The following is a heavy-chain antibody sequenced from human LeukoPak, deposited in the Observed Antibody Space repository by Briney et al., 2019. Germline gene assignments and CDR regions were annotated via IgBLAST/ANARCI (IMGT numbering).Heavy chain of an antibody. D-gene: IGHD6-19*01. CDR2: IYYSGST. J-gene: IGHJ4*02. CDR3: AKGKDSVAGATNDY. Sequence: SETLSLTCTVSGGSISSSSYYWGWIRQPPGKGLEWIGSIYYSGSTYYNPSLKSRVTISVDTSKNQFSLKLSSVTAADTAVYYCAKGKDSVAGATNDYWGQGTLVTVSS. V-gene: IGHV4-39*01. CDR1: GGSISSSSYY.